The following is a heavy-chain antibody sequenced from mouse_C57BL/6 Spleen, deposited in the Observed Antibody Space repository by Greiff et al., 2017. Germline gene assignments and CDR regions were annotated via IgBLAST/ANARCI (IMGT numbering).Heavy chain of an antibody. Sequence: EVQLQQSGPELVKPGASVKISCKASGYTFTDYYMNWVKQSHGKSLEWIGDINPNNGGTSYNQKFKGKATLTVDKSSSTAYMELRSLTSEDSAVYYCARENYAIDYWGQGTTRTVSS. CDR3: ARENYAIDY. V-gene: IGHV1-26*01. D-gene: IGHD1-1*01. CDR2: INPNNGGT. CDR1: GYTFTDYY. J-gene: IGHJ2*01.